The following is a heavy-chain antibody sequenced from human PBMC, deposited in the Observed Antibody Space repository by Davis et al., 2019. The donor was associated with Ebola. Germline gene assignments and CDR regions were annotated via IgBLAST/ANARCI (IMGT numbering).Heavy chain of an antibody. D-gene: IGHD3-10*01. CDR2: ISAYNGNT. CDR3: ASGRNYYGSGSYYFYGMDV. Sequence: ASVKVSCKASGYTFTSYDISWVRQAPGQGLEGMGWISAYNGNTNYAQKLQGRVTMTTDTSTSTAYMGLRSLRSDDTAVYYCASGRNYYGSGSYYFYGMDVWGQGTTVTVSS. J-gene: IGHJ6*02. CDR1: GYTFTSYD. V-gene: IGHV1-18*01.